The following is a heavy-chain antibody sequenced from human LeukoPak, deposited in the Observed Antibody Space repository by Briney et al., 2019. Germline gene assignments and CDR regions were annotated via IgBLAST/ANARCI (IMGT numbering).Heavy chain of an antibody. V-gene: IGHV1-69*13. D-gene: IGHD5-18*01. CDR2: IIPIFGTA. Sequence: SVKVSCKASGGTFSSYAISWVRQAPGQGREWMGGIIPIFGTANYAQKFQGRVTITADESTSTAYMELSSLRSEDTAVYYCARGWDTAKSAFDIWGQGTMVTVSS. CDR1: GGTFSSYA. CDR3: ARGWDTAKSAFDI. J-gene: IGHJ3*02.